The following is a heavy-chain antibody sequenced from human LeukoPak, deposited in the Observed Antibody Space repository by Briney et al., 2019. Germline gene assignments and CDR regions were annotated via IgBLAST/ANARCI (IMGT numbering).Heavy chain of an antibody. CDR1: GGSFSGYY. V-gene: IGHV4-34*01. Sequence: SETLSLTCAVYGGSFSGYYWSWIRQPPGKGLEWIGEINHSGSTNYNPSLKSRVTISVDTSKNQFSLKLSSVTAADTAVYYCARDRYNQVDYWGQGTLVTVSS. CDR2: INHSGST. J-gene: IGHJ4*02. D-gene: IGHD5-24*01. CDR3: ARDRYNQVDY.